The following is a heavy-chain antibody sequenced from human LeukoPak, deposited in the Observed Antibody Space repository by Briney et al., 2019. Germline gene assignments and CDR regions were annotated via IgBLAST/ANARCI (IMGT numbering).Heavy chain of an antibody. CDR2: IKQDGSEK. Sequence: GGSLILSCAASGFTFSSYWMSWVRQAPGKGLEWVANIKQDGSEKYYVDSVKGRFTISRDNAKNSLYLQMNSLRAEDTAVYYCARGDQITMVRGVTPFDYWGQGTPVTVSS. CDR3: ARGDQITMVRGVTPFDY. J-gene: IGHJ4*02. D-gene: IGHD3-10*01. CDR1: GFTFSSYW. V-gene: IGHV3-7*01.